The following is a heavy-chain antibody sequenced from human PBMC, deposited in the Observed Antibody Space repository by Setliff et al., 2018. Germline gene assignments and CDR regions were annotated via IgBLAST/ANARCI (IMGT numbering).Heavy chain of an antibody. CDR1: GGTFRSYG. V-gene: IGHV1-69*05. J-gene: IGHJ6*03. CDR3: AREGVDTRSSTDYRYYMDV. Sequence: SVKVSCKASGGTFRSYGISWVRQAPGQGLEWMGGTIPSFGSTNYAQKFQDRATIITDESTSTAYMELSSLRTEDTAVYYCAREGVDTRSSTDYRYYMDVWGKGTTVTVSS. CDR2: TIPSFGST. D-gene: IGHD5-18*01.